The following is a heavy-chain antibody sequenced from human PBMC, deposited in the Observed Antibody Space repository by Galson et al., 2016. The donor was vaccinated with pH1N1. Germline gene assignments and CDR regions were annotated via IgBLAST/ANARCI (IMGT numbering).Heavy chain of an antibody. CDR3: AHSLETREVGYDDIWGSYSRNVAFDI. CDR1: GLSLTTRGVG. D-gene: IGHD3-16*01. J-gene: IGHJ3*02. V-gene: IGHV2-5*02. CDR2: IYWDDDK. Sequence: PALVKPTQTLTLTCTVSGLSLTTRGVGVGWIRQPPGKALEWLALIYWDDDKLYSSSLKNRLIITKDTSKNQVVLTMTNMDAVDTATYYCAHSLETREVGYDDIWGSYSRNVAFDIWGQGTMVTVSS.